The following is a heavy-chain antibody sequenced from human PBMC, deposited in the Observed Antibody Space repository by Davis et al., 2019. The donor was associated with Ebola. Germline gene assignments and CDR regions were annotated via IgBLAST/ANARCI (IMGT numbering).Heavy chain of an antibody. CDR2: IWYDGSNK. D-gene: IGHD2-21*01. Sequence: SLSLSCAASGFTFSSYGMHWVRQAPGKGLEWVAVIWYDGSNKYYADSVKGRFTISRDNSKNTLYLQMNSLRAEDTAVYYCAREGRGVILDYWGQGTLVTISS. V-gene: IGHV3-33*08. CDR3: AREGRGVILDY. CDR1: GFTFSSYG. J-gene: IGHJ4*02.